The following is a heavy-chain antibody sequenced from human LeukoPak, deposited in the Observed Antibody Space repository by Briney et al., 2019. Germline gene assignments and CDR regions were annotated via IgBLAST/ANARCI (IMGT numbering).Heavy chain of an antibody. CDR2: IYYSGTS. Sequence: SETLSLTCTVSGGSISSHYWTWIRQPPGKGLESIGYIYYSGTSDYNPSLKSRVTIAVDTSKNQFSLKLCSVTAADTAVYYCARTYSAWYFDYWGQGTLVTVSS. CDR1: GGSISSHY. V-gene: IGHV4-59*11. J-gene: IGHJ4*02. CDR3: ARTYSAWYFDY. D-gene: IGHD5-18*01.